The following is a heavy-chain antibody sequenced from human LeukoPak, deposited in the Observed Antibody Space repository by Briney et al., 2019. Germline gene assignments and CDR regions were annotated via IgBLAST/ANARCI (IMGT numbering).Heavy chain of an antibody. D-gene: IGHD2/OR15-2a*01. CDR1: GDSVSSNSAA. CDR3: ARGLFELVSRFVIGWFDP. Sequence: SQTLSLTCAISGDSVSSNSAAWNWIRQSPSRGLEWLGRTYYRSKWYNDYAVSVKSRITINPDTSKNQFSLQLNSVTPEDTAVYYCARGLFELVSRFVIGWFDPWGQGTLVTVSS. V-gene: IGHV6-1*01. J-gene: IGHJ5*02. CDR2: TYYRSKWYN.